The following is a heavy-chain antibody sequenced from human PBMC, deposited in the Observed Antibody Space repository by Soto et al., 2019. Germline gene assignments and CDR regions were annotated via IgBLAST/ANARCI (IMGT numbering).Heavy chain of an antibody. J-gene: IGHJ6*02. CDR2: IYYSGST. CDR1: GGSISSGGYY. V-gene: IGHV4-31*03. Sequence: LSLTCTVSGGSISSGGYYWSWIRQHPGKGLEWIGYIYYSGSTYYNPSLKSRVTISVDTSKNQFSLKLSSVTAADTAVYYCARAPQVTIFGVNYYYGMDVWGQGTTVTVSS. D-gene: IGHD3-3*01. CDR3: ARAPQVTIFGVNYYYGMDV.